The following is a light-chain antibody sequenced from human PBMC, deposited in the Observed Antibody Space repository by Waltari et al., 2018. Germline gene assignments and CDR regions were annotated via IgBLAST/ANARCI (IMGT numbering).Light chain of an antibody. CDR2: DDS. Sequence: SYVLTQPPSVSVAPRKTAKITCGGNNIAALSVQWYQQRPGRAPVMVIQDDSDRPSGIPERFSGSNSGNTATLTISGVEAGDEADYYCQVWHSSGGVFGGGTRLTVL. CDR1: NIAALS. CDR3: QVWHSSGGV. V-gene: IGLV3-21*01. J-gene: IGLJ2*01.